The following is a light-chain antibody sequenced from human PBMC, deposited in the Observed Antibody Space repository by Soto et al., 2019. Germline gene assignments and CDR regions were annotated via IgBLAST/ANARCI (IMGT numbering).Light chain of an antibody. V-gene: IGLV1-47*01. CDR1: ISNIGTNY. J-gene: IGLJ1*01. CDR3: AAWDDTVRSFV. CDR2: RDN. Sequence: QSVLTQPPSVSGTPGQRFTISCSGGISNIGTNYVHWFQQLPGTAPKVLSNRDNQRPSGVPDRFSGSKSGTSASLAISGLRSEDEAEYYCAAWDDTVRSFVFGTGTKLTVL.